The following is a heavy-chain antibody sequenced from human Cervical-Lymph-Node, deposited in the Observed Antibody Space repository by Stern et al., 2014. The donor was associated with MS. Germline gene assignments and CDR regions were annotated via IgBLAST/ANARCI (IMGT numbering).Heavy chain of an antibody. J-gene: IGHJ4*02. CDR2: IDNSGTT. CDR3: ARDFTVAGSFDY. CDR1: GGSVSGGDYY. D-gene: IGHD6-19*01. Sequence: QVQLQESGPGLVKPSQSLSLTCTVSGGSVSGGDYYWGWIRQPPGKGLGWIGYIDNSGTTYYNPAFKSRLTISIDTSKNQFSLRLTSMTAADTAVYYCARDFTVAGSFDYWGQGTLVTVSS. V-gene: IGHV4-30-4*01.